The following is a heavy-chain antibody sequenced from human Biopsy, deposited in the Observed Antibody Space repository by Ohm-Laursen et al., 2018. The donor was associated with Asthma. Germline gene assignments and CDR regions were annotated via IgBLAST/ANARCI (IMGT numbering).Heavy chain of an antibody. CDR3: ARKAGSCISRTCYSLDF. Sequence: SSVKVSCKSLGGTFNTYVIGWVRQAPGQWLEWMGGINSVFGTTTYPQKFQDRVTITADDSKSTVYMELSSLRSEDTAVYYCARKAGSCISRTCYSLDFWGQGTLVTVSS. CDR1: GGTFNTYV. V-gene: IGHV1-69*01. J-gene: IGHJ4*02. CDR2: INSVFGTT. D-gene: IGHD2-2*01.